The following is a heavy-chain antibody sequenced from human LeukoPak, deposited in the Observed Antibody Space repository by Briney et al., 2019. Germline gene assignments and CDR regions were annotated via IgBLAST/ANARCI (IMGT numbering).Heavy chain of an antibody. J-gene: IGHJ4*02. CDR2: FDPEDGET. D-gene: IGHD3-10*01. CDR3: ATAPYYGSGSPHDY. CDR1: GYTLTELS. V-gene: IGHV1-24*01. Sequence: ASVKVSCKFSGYTLTELSFHWVRQAPGNGLEGTGGFDPEDGETIYARKFQGRVTMTEDTSTDTAYMELSSLRSEDTAVYYCATAPYYGSGSPHDYWGQGTLVTVSS.